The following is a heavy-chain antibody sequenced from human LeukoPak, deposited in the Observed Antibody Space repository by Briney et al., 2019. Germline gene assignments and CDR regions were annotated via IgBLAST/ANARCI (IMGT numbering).Heavy chain of an antibody. CDR3: ARRGYESSGPKVYFDH. Sequence: GASLRLSCAASGFTLSDYPMTWVRQAPGKGLQWVSLFERGSLDTYYADSVRGRFTVSRDNDKNTLYLQMNSLRAEDTAVYYCARRGYESSGPKVYFDHWGQGILVTVSS. J-gene: IGHJ4*02. CDR1: GFTLSDYP. D-gene: IGHD3-22*01. CDR2: FERGSLDT. V-gene: IGHV3-23*01.